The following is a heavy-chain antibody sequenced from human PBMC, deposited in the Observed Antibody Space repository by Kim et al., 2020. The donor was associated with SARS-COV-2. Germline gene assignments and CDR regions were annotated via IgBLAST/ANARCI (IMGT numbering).Heavy chain of an antibody. CDR3: ARPRIAAPNTYDAFDI. V-gene: IGHV7-4-1*02. CDR1: GYTFNNYA. CDR2: TNTYNGNP. Sequence: ASVKVSCKASGYTFNNYAMHWVRQAPGHGLEWMGWTNTYNGNPTYAQGFTGRYVFSLDISVSTVYLQISSLKTEDTAVYYWARPRIAAPNTYDAFDIWGQGTMVTVSS. D-gene: IGHD6-13*01. J-gene: IGHJ3*02.